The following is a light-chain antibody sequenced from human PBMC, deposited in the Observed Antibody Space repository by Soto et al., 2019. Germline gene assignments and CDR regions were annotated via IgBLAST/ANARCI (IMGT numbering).Light chain of an antibody. CDR1: QSVSNNY. CDR3: QQRSNWPPT. CDR2: GAS. V-gene: IGKV3-11*01. Sequence: EIVMTQSPATLSVSPGERATLSCMASQSVSNNYLAWYQQKPGQAPRLLIYGASNRATGIPARFSGSGSGTDFTLTISSLEPEDFAVYYCQQRSNWPPTFGGGTKVDIK. J-gene: IGKJ4*01.